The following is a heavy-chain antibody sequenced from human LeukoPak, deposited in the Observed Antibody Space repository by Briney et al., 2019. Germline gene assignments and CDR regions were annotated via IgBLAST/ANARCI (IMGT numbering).Heavy chain of an antibody. CDR3: AKRTAVAGGNYYYYYYYMDV. V-gene: IGHV3-73*01. CDR2: IRSKANSYAT. Sequence: GGSLRLSCAASGFTFSGSAMRWVRQASGKGLEWVGRIRSKANSYATAYAASVKGRFTISRDDSKNTLYLQMNSLRAEDTAVYYCAKRTAVAGGNYYYYYYYMDVWGKGTTVTVSS. CDR1: GFTFSGSA. D-gene: IGHD6-19*01. J-gene: IGHJ6*03.